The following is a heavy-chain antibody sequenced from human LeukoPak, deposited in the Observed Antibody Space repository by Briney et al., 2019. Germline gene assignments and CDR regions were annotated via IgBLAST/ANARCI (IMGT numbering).Heavy chain of an antibody. CDR2: IYSGGKT. D-gene: IGHD3-22*01. J-gene: IGHJ4*02. V-gene: IGHV3-53*01. Sequence: GGSLRLSCAVSGFTVSDYYMSWVRQAPGKGLERVSVIYSGGKTYYADSVKGRFTISRDDSKNTLHLQMNSLRAEDTAVYYCARINYYDGSGFYRDYWGQGTLVTVSS. CDR3: ARINYYDGSGFYRDY. CDR1: GFTVSDYY.